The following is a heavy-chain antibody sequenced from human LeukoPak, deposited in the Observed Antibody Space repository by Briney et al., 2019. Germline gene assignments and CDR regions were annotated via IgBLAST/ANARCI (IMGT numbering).Heavy chain of an antibody. CDR1: GGSFSGYY. Sequence: SETLSLTCADYGGSFSGYYWSWIRQPPGKGLEWIGEINHSGSTNYNPSLKSRVTISVDTSKNQFSLKLSSVTTADTAVYYCARDSSGYRDYWGQGTLVTVSS. CDR3: ARDSSGYRDY. V-gene: IGHV4-34*01. J-gene: IGHJ4*02. CDR2: INHSGST. D-gene: IGHD3-22*01.